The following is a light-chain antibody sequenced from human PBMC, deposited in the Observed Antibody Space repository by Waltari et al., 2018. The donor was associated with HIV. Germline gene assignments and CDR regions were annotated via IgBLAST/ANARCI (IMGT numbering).Light chain of an antibody. CDR3: QQNIHWPPYT. CDR2: GAS. Sequence: LTQSPANLSVSPGERVTLSCRASQSLTANLAWYQQRPGQAPRLLIYGASSRATDIPARFTGSGSGTDYTLTISSVQSEDSAVYYCQQNIHWPPYTFGQGTKL. V-gene: IGKV3-15*01. CDR1: QSLTAN. J-gene: IGKJ2*01.